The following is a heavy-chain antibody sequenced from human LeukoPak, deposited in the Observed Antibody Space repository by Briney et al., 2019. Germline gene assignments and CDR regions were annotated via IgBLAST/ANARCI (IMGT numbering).Heavy chain of an antibody. CDR2: IKQDGSEK. Sequence: GRSVRLSCAASGFTFSSYWMSWVRQAPGKGLEWVATIKQDGSEKYYVDSVKGRFTISRDNAKNSLYLQMNSLRAEDTAVYYGARLSGEVTVFDYWGQGTLVTVSS. D-gene: IGHD2-21*02. V-gene: IGHV3-7*01. J-gene: IGHJ4*02. CDR1: GFTFSSYW. CDR3: ARLSGEVTVFDY.